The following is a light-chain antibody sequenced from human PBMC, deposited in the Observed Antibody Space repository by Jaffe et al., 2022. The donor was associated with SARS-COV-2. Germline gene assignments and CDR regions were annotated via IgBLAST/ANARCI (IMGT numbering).Light chain of an antibody. J-gene: IGLJ3*02. CDR1: SSDVGGYNY. V-gene: IGLV2-14*03. CDR2: EVT. Sequence: QSALTQPASVSGSPGQSITISCTGTSSDVGGYNYVSWYQQHPGKAPKLMIYEVTTRPSGVPDRFSGSKSGNTASLTISGLQAEDEADYYCGSYTSITTWVFGGGTKLTVL. CDR3: GSYTSITTWV.